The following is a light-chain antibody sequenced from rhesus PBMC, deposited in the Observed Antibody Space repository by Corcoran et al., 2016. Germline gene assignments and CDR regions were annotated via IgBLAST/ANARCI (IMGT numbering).Light chain of an antibody. CDR1: QGISSW. CDR3: QQCSSRPFT. CDR2: KAS. J-gene: IGKJ3*01. V-gene: IGKV1-22*01. Sequence: DIQMTQSPSSLSASVGDTVTITCRASQGISSWLAWYQQRPGKAPKLLIYKASSLQSGVPSRFSGSGSWTNFTITISSLQSEDFATYYCQQCSSRPFTFGPGTKLDIK.